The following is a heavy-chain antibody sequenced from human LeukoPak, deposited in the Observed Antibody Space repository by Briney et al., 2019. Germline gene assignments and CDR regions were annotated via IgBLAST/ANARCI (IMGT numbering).Heavy chain of an antibody. CDR2: VYYSGST. J-gene: IGHJ4*02. D-gene: IGHD3-22*01. CDR3: ARYRHNGGYSPFDY. CDR1: GGSISSSDYY. Sequence: PSETLSLTCTVSGGSISSSDYYWGWIRQPPGKGLEWIGSVYYSGSTYYNPSLKSRVTISVDTSKNQFSLNLSSVTAADTAVYFCARYRHNGGYSPFDYWGQGTLVTVSS. V-gene: IGHV4-39*01.